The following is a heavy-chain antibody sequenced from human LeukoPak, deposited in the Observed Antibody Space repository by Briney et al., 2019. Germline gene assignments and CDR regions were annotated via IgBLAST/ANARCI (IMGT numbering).Heavy chain of an antibody. D-gene: IGHD1-26*01. CDR2: ISSSSSYI. Sequence: PGGSLRLSCAASGFTFSSYSMNWVRQAPGKGLEWVSSISSSSSYIYYADSVKGRFTISRDNAKNSLYLQMNSLRAEDTAVYYCARERIVGATYDYWGQGTLVTVPP. J-gene: IGHJ4*02. CDR1: GFTFSSYS. V-gene: IGHV3-21*01. CDR3: ARERIVGATYDY.